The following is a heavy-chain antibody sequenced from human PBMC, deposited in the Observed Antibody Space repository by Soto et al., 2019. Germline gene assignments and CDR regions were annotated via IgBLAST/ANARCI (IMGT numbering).Heavy chain of an antibody. J-gene: IGHJ5*02. Sequence: QITLKESGPTRVKPTQTLALTCNFSGFSLSTSGVGVGWIRQSPGKGLEWLAVIYWDDDKRYNPSLRSRLTITKDASKNHVVLLLTNIDPVATGTSYCVNRRPWSSNWNSGWFDPWGQGTLVTVSS. CDR2: IYWDDDK. V-gene: IGHV2-5*02. D-gene: IGHD1-1*01. CDR1: GFSLSTSGVG. CDR3: VNRRPWSSNWNSGWFDP.